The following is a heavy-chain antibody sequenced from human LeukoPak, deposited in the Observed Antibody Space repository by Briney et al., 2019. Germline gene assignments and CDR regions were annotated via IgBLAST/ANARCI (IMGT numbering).Heavy chain of an antibody. Sequence: TGGSLRLSCAASGFSLSNYWMHWVRQAPGKGLMWVSQISPDGSQTFYADSVKGRFTISRDNAKNSLFLQMDSLRAEDTALYYCVRSLRSADFWGQGTLVTVSS. CDR3: VRSLRSADF. V-gene: IGHV3-74*01. J-gene: IGHJ4*02. CDR1: GFSLSNYW. CDR2: ISPDGSQT.